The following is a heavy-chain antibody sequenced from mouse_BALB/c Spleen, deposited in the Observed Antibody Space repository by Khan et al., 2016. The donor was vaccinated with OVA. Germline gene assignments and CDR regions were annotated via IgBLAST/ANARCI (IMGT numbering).Heavy chain of an antibody. CDR3: ARNSYRYDFTY. Sequence: QVQLKESGPGLVQPSQSLSITCTVSGFSLSAYGIHWVRQSPGKGLEWLGVIWSGGRTDYNVPFISRLSITKDNSKSQVFFKMHSLQADDTAIYYWARNSYRYDFTYWGQGTLVTVSA. V-gene: IGHV2-2*01. J-gene: IGHJ3*01. D-gene: IGHD2-12*01. CDR2: IWSGGRT. CDR1: GFSLSAYG.